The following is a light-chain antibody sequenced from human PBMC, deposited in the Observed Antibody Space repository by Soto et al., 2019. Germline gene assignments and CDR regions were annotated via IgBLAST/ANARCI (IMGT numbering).Light chain of an antibody. Sequence: DIQMTQSPSTLSASVGDRVTITCRASQSIVNWLAWYQQKPGKAPQLLIYDASSLESGVSSRFSGSGSATEFTLTISSLQPEDFATYCCQQYNFYPYTFGQGTKLEIK. V-gene: IGKV1-5*01. CDR1: QSIVNW. CDR2: DAS. J-gene: IGKJ2*01. CDR3: QQYNFYPYT.